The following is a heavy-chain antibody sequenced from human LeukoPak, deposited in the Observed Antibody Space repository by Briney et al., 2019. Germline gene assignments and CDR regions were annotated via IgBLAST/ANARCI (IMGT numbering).Heavy chain of an antibody. D-gene: IGHD3-22*01. J-gene: IGHJ4*02. V-gene: IGHV3-11*01. Sequence: GGSLRLSCAASGFTFSDYYMSWVRQAPGKGLEWVSYISSGGSTIYYADSGKGRFTISRDNAKNSLYLQMNSLRAEDTAVYSRARGEYYASSGYLDYWGQGTLVTLS. CDR3: ARGEYYASSGYLDY. CDR1: GFTFSDYY. CDR2: ISSGGSTI.